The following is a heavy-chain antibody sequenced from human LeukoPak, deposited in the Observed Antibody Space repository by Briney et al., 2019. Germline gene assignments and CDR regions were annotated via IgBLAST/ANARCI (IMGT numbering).Heavy chain of an antibody. V-gene: IGHV3-21*01. Sequence: PGGSLRLSCAASGFTFSSYNMHWVRQAPGKGLEWVSSISSSSSYIYYADSVKGRFTIPRDNAKNSLYLQMNSLRAEDTAVYYCARGEYSSSWYDDSHGYWGQGTLVTVSS. CDR2: ISSSSSYI. CDR3: ARGEYSSSWYDDSHGY. CDR1: GFTFSSYN. D-gene: IGHD6-13*01. J-gene: IGHJ4*02.